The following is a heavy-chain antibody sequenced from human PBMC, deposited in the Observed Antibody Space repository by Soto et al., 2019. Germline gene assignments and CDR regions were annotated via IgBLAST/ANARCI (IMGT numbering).Heavy chain of an antibody. J-gene: IGHJ4*02. CDR2: INAGNGNT. Sequence: ASVKVSCKASGYTFTSYAMHWVRQAPGQRLEWMGWINAGNGNTKYSQKFLGRVTMTSDTSTSTVHMELGSLTSEDTAVYYCARVSGYYPLDYWGQGTLVTVSS. V-gene: IGHV1-3*01. CDR3: ARVSGYYPLDY. CDR1: GYTFTSYA. D-gene: IGHD5-12*01.